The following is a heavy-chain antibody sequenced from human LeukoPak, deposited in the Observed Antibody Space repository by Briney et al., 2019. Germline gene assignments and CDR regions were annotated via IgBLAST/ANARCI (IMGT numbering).Heavy chain of an antibody. D-gene: IGHD4-17*01. CDR1: GYTFTGYY. J-gene: IGHJ4*02. Sequence: GASVKVSCKASGYTFTGYYMHWVRQAPGQGLEWMGRINPNSGGTNYAQKFQGRVTMTRDTSFSTAYMELSRLRSDDTAVYYCARADYGDYVEGFDYWGQGTLVTVSS. V-gene: IGHV1-2*06. CDR2: INPNSGGT. CDR3: ARADYGDYVEGFDY.